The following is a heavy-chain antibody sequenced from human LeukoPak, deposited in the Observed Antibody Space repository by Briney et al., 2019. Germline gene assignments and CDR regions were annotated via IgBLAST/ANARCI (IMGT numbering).Heavy chain of an antibody. CDR2: IYHSGST. D-gene: IGHD3-10*01. J-gene: IGHJ5*02. CDR1: GGSISSSNW. Sequence: PSETLSLTCAVSGGSISSSNWWSWVRQPPGKGLEWIGEIYHSGSTNYNPSLKSRVTISVDKSKNQFSLKLSSVTAADTAVYYCARGLAMVRGVRFDPWGQGTLVTVSS. CDR3: ARGLAMVRGVRFDP. V-gene: IGHV4-4*02.